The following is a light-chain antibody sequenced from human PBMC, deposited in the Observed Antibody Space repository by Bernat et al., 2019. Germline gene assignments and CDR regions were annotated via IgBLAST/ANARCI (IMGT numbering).Light chain of an antibody. CDR1: SSNIGSNT. Sequence: QSVLTQPPSASGTPGQRVTISCSGSSSNIGSNTVNWYQQLPGTAPKLLIYRNNYRPSGVPDRFSGSKSGTSASLAISGLQSEDEADYYCAACDDSLNGVVFGGGTKLTVL. CDR2: RNN. V-gene: IGLV1-44*01. CDR3: AACDDSLNGVV. J-gene: IGLJ2*01.